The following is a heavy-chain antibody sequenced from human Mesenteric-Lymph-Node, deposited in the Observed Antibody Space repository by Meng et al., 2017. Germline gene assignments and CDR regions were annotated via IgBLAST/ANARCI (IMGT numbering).Heavy chain of an antibody. CDR3: ARGPQYYYGSGSDHLYYFFVTPSVGMDV. CDR1: GGSFSGYY. V-gene: IGHV4-59*10. J-gene: IGHJ6*02. Sequence: SETLSLTCAVYGGSFSGYYWSWIRQPAGKGLEWIGRIYTSGSTNYNPSLKSRVTISVDTSKNQFSLKLSSVTAADTAVYYCARGPQYYYGSGSDHLYYFFVTPSVGMDVWGQGTTVTVSS. D-gene: IGHD3-10*01. CDR2: IYTSGST.